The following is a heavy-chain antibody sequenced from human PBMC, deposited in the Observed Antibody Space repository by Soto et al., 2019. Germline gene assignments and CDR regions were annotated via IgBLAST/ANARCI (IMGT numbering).Heavy chain of an antibody. CDR3: AQLLAAAGTGY. D-gene: IGHD6-13*01. V-gene: IGHV3-23*01. CDR1: GFTFSSYG. CDR2: VSGSGGST. Sequence: EVQLLESGGGLVQPGGSLRLSCAASGFTFSSYGMGWVRQAPGKGLEWVSSVSGSGGSTYYADSVKGRFTISRDNSKSTLYLQINSPRAEDTAVYYCAQLLAAAGTGYWGQGTLVTVSS. J-gene: IGHJ4*02.